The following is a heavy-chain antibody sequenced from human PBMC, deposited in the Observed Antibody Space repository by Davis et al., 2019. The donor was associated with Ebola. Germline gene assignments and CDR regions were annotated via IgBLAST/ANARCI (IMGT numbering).Heavy chain of an antibody. J-gene: IGHJ4*02. CDR3: AREAADHRGIDF. Sequence: SVKVSCKASGYTFTSYGISWVRQAPGQGLEWMGGIIPIFGTANYAQKFQGRVTITADESTSTAYMELSSLRSEDSAMYYCAREAADHRGIDFWGQGTMVTVSS. V-gene: IGHV1-69*13. D-gene: IGHD1-14*01. CDR1: GYTFTSYG. CDR2: IIPIFGTA.